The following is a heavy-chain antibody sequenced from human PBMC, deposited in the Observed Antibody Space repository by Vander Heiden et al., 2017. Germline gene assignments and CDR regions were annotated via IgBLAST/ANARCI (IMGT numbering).Heavy chain of an antibody. J-gene: IGHJ3*02. V-gene: IGHV3-9*01. CDR2: ISWNSGSI. Sequence: RLVCAASGFTFDDYAMHWVRQAPGKGLEWVSGISWNSGSIGYADSVKGRFTISRDNAKNSLYLQMNSLRAEDTALYYCASGYPRAFDIWGQGTMVTVSS. CDR1: GFTFDDYA. CDR3: ASGYPRAFDI. D-gene: IGHD6-13*01.